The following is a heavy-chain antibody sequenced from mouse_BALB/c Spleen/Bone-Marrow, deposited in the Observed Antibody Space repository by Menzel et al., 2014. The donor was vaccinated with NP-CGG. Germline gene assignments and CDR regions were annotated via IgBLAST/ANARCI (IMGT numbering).Heavy chain of an antibody. Sequence: VQLQQPGAELVKPGASVKLSCTASGFNIKDTYMHWVKQRPEQGLEWIGRIEPANGNTKYDPKFQGKATITADTSSNTAYLQLSSLTSEDTAVYYCALYYYGSSGFAYWGQGTLVTVSA. D-gene: IGHD1-1*01. CDR3: ALYYYGSSGFAY. J-gene: IGHJ3*01. V-gene: IGHV14-3*02. CDR1: GFNIKDTY. CDR2: IEPANGNT.